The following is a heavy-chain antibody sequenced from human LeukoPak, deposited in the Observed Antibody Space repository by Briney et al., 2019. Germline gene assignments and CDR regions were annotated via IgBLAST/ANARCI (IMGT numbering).Heavy chain of an antibody. CDR2: IYHSGST. V-gene: IGHV4-38-2*02. D-gene: IGHD3-22*01. Sequence: SETLSLTCTVSHYSISNNYYWGWIRQPPGKGLEWIGSIYHSGSTYYNPSLKSRVTISVDTSKNQFSLKLNSVTAADAALYYCARAHHYYDSSGYYGYFDYWGQGTLVTVSS. CDR1: HYSISNNYY. CDR3: ARAHHYYDSSGYYGYFDY. J-gene: IGHJ4*02.